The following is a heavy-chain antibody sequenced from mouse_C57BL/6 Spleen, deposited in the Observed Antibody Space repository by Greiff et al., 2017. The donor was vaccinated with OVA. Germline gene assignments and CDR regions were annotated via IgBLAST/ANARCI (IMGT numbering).Heavy chain of an antibody. Sequence: DVHLVESGGGLVKPGGSLKLSCAASGFTFSSYAMSWVRQTPEKRLEWVATISDGGSYTYYPDNVKGRFTISRDNAKNNLYLQMSHLKSEDTAMYYCARDWADYYGSSEAWFAYWGQGTLVTVSA. V-gene: IGHV5-4*01. D-gene: IGHD1-1*01. CDR1: GFTFSSYA. CDR2: ISDGGSYT. CDR3: ARDWADYYGSSEAWFAY. J-gene: IGHJ3*01.